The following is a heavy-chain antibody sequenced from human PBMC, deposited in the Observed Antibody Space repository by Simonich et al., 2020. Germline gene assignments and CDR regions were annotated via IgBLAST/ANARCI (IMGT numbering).Heavy chain of an antibody. J-gene: IGHJ4*02. D-gene: IGHD1-1*01. CDR3: ARHLQLGPFDY. V-gene: IGHV4-34*01. Sequence: QVQLQQWGAGLLKPSETLSLTCAVYGGSFSGYSWSWIRQTPGKGREWIGEINHSGSTNYNTSLKSRVTISVDTSKNQFSLKLSSVTAADTAVYYCARHLQLGPFDYWGQGTLVTVSS. CDR2: INHSGST. CDR1: GGSFSGYS.